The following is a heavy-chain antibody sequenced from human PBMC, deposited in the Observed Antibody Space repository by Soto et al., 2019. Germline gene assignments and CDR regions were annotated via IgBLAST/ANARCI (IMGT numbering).Heavy chain of an antibody. CDR2: IFYSGKT. D-gene: IGHD3-22*01. CDR1: GASISTTSYY. V-gene: IGHV4-39*01. CDR3: ARRPYFYDSGGFYYGWFDP. J-gene: IGHJ5*02. Sequence: SETLSLTCTVSGASISTTSYYWAWIRQPPGKGLEWIGSIFYSGKTYYNPSLKSRVTMSVDTSNNQFSLNLSSVTAADTAVYYCARRPYFYDSGGFYYGWFDPWGQGPLVTVS.